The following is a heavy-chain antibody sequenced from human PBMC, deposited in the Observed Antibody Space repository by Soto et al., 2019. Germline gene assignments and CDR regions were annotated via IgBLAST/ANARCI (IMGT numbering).Heavy chain of an antibody. CDR2: IRRSGKTI. V-gene: IGHV3-11*01. CDR3: TRPGDTLDDFDS. J-gene: IGHJ4*02. Sequence: QVHLVESGGGVVRPGGSLRLSCAASGFTFRDYFMTWIRQSTGKGLEWVSYIRRSGKTIYYADSVKGRSTISRDNAKDSLYLQMNSLRAEDTAIYYCTRPGDTLDDFDSWGQGTLVTV. D-gene: IGHD3-10*01. CDR1: GFTFRDYF.